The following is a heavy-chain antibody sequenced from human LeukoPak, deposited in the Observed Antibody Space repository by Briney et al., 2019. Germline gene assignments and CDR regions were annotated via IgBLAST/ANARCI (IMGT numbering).Heavy chain of an antibody. J-gene: IGHJ5*02. CDR1: GGSFSGYY. Sequence: SETLSLTCAVYGGSFSGYYWSWIRQPPGKGLEWIGEINHSGSTNYNPSLKSRVTISVDTSKNQFSLKLSSVTAADTAVYYCARRAWASTVTSRSATIYPPGWFDPWGQGTLVTVSS. D-gene: IGHD5-12*01. V-gene: IGHV4-34*01. CDR2: INHSGST. CDR3: ARRAWASTVTSRSATIYPPGWFDP.